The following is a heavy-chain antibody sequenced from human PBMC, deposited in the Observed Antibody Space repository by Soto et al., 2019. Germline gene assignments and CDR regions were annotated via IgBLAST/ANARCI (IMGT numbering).Heavy chain of an antibody. CDR3: ARGGIQLWKQLDY. Sequence: QVQLVESGGGVVQPGRSLRLSCAASGFTFSSYGMHWVRQAPGKGLEWVAVIWYDGSNKYYADSVKGRFTISRDNSKNTLYLQMNSLRAEDTAVYYCARGGIQLWKQLDYWGQGTLVTVSS. CDR2: IWYDGSNK. CDR1: GFTFSSYG. D-gene: IGHD5-18*01. J-gene: IGHJ4*02. V-gene: IGHV3-33*01.